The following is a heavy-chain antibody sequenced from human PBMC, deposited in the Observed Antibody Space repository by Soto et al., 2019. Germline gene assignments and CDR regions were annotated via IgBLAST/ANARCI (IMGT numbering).Heavy chain of an antibody. J-gene: IGHJ3*02. Sequence: GGSLRLSCAASGFTFSSYSMNWVRQAPGKGLEWVSYISSSSSTIYYADSVKGRFTISRDNAKNSLYLQMNSLRAEDTAVYYCASGVSKIGAFDIWGQRTMVTVSS. CDR1: GFTFSSYS. D-gene: IGHD2-8*01. CDR3: ASGVSKIGAFDI. CDR2: ISSSSSTI. V-gene: IGHV3-48*01.